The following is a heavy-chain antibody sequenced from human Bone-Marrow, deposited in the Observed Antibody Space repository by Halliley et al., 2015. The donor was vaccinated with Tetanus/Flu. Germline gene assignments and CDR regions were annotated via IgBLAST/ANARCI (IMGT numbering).Heavy chain of an antibody. J-gene: IGHJ2*01. CDR2: IYHRGIT. CDR3: ARDVPEMSTPTYWYFDL. D-gene: IGHD6-6*01. V-gene: IGHV4-59*01. Sequence: YIYHRGITRYNPSLKSRVPISVDTSKNQFSLRLNSVASADTAVYFCARDVPEMSTPTYWYFDLWGRGTLVTVSS.